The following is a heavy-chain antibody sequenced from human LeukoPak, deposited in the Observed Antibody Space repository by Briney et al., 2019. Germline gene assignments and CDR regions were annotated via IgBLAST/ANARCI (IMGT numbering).Heavy chain of an antibody. CDR3: AKYDYGGNPNEYYFDY. V-gene: IGHV3-23*01. CDR2: IDDNGDNT. J-gene: IGHJ4*02. Sequence: GGSLRLSCAASGFTFSNYAMNWVRQAPGKGLEWVSTIDDNGDNTYYADSVKGRFTISRDNSKNTLYLQMNSLRAEGTAVYYCAKYDYGGNPNEYYFDYWGQGTLVTVSS. D-gene: IGHD4-23*01. CDR1: GFTFSNYA.